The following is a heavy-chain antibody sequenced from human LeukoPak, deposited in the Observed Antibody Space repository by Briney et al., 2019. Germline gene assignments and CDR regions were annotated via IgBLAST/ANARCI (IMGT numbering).Heavy chain of an antibody. J-gene: IGHJ4*02. CDR1: GGSISSYY. V-gene: IGHV4-59*01. D-gene: IGHD3-22*01. Sequence: SEALSLTCTVSGGSISSYYWSWIRQPPGKGLEWIGYIYYSGSINYNPSLKSRVTISVDTSKNQFSLKLSSVTAADTAVYYCARVRRGYYDSSGYYVDYWGQGTLVTVSS. CDR2: IYYSGSI. CDR3: ARVRRGYYDSSGYYVDY.